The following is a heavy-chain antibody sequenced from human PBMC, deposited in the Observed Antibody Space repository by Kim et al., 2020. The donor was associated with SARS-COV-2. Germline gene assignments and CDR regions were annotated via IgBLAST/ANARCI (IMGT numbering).Heavy chain of an antibody. D-gene: IGHD4-17*01. J-gene: IGHJ4*02. Sequence: GGSLRLSCAASGFTFSSYGMHWVRQAPGKGLEWVAVISYDGSNKYYADSVKGRFTISRDNSKNTLYLQMNSLRAEDTAVYYCAKLGTVTDFDYWGQGTLVTVSS. CDR2: ISYDGSNK. CDR1: GFTFSSYG. V-gene: IGHV3-30*18. CDR3: AKLGTVTDFDY.